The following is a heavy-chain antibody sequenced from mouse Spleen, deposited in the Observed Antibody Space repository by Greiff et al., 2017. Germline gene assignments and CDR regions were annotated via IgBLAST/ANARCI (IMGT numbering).Heavy chain of an antibody. CDR3: ARHSYYSKYGYWYFEV. CDR2: ISAGGSYT. V-gene: IGHV5-4*01. CDR1: GFTFSGYA. Sequence: VQLKESGGGLVKPGGSLKLSCAASGFTFSGYAMSWVRQTPEKRLEWVATISAGGSYTYYPDNVKGRFTISRDNAKNNLYLQMSHLKSEDTAMYYCARHSYYSKYGYWYFEVWGTGNTVTVPS. J-gene: IGHJ1*03. D-gene: IGHD2-5*01.